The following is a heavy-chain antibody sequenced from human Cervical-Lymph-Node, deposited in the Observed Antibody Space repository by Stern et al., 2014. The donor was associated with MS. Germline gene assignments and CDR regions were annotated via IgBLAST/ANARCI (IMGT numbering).Heavy chain of an antibody. CDR1: GFTFSSYG. CDR3: ARDQDYGSGSSYIHSYYYYGMDV. J-gene: IGHJ6*02. V-gene: IGHV3-33*01. D-gene: IGHD3-10*01. Sequence: DQLVESGGGVVQPGRSLRLSCAASGFTFSSYGMHWVRQAPGKGLEWVAVIWYDGSNKYYADSVKGRFTISRDNSKNTLYLQMNSLRAEDTAVYYCARDQDYGSGSSYIHSYYYYGMDVWGQGTTVTVSS. CDR2: IWYDGSNK.